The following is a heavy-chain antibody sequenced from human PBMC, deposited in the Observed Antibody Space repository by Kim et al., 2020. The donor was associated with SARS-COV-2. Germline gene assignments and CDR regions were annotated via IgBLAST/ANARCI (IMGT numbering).Heavy chain of an antibody. CDR2: ISSSSSYI. V-gene: IGHV3-21*01. J-gene: IGHJ4*02. CDR1: GFTFSSYS. D-gene: IGHD3-22*01. Sequence: GGSLRLSCAASGFTFSSYSMNWVRQAPGKGLEWVSSISSSSSYIYYADSVKGRFTISRDNAKNSLYLQMNSLRAEDTAVYYCARDPGYDTSPFDYWGQGTLVTVSS. CDR3: ARDPGYDTSPFDY.